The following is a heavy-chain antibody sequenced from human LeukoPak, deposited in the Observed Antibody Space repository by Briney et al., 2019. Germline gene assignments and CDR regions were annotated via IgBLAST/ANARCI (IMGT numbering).Heavy chain of an antibody. CDR2: IIPIFGTA. D-gene: IGHD3-22*01. J-gene: IGHJ3*02. CDR3: ARDSNYYDSSGYYGDAFDI. V-gene: IGHV1-69*06. Sequence: GASVKVSCKVSGDALTELSMHWVRQAPGQGLEWMGGIIPIFGTANYAQKFQGRVTITADKSTSTAYMELSSLRSEDTAVYYCARDSNYYDSSGYYGDAFDIWGQGTMVTVSS. CDR1: GDALTELS.